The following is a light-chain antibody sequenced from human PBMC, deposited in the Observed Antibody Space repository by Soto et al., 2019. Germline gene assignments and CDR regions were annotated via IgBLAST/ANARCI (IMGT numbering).Light chain of an antibody. CDR1: QDIRGA. Sequence: AIQVTQSPSSLSASVGDRVTMTCRASQDIRGALAWYQQKSGKPPNLLIYDVSTLEGGVPSRFSGSGYGTEFTLTISSLQPEDFGTYYCQQFNSYPITFGHGTRLEIK. V-gene: IGKV1-13*02. CDR2: DVS. J-gene: IGKJ5*01. CDR3: QQFNSYPIT.